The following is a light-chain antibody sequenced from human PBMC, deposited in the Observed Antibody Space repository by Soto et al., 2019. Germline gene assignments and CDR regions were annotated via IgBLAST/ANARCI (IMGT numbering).Light chain of an antibody. V-gene: IGKV2-40*01. CDR3: LQRIESPIT. CDR1: QSLLDSDDGNTY. CDR2: TLS. Sequence: DVVMTQAPLSLSVTPGEPASMSCRSSQSLLDSDDGNTYVDWYLHRPGQSPKLLIYTLSSWASGVPDRFSGSGSRTDFTLKISRVEAEDVGVYYCLQRIESPITFGQGTRLEIK. J-gene: IGKJ5*01.